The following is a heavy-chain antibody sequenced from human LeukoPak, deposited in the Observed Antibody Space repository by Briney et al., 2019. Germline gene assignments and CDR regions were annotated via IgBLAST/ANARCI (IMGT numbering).Heavy chain of an antibody. V-gene: IGHV4-59*08. CDR3: ARHQSYGDYALDY. J-gene: IGHJ4*02. D-gene: IGHD4-17*01. Sequence: PSETLSLTCAVSGASISGYYWSWIRQPPGKRLEFIGYIFYTGSTNYNPSLKGRVTMSVDTSKNQFSLKLNSVTAADTAVYYCARHQSYGDYALDYWGQGTLVTVSS. CDR2: IFYTGST. CDR1: GASISGYY.